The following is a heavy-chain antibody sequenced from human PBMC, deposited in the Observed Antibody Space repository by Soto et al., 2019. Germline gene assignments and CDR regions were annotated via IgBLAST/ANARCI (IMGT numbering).Heavy chain of an antibody. Sequence: ASVKVSCKTSGYTFSTSGISWVRQAPGQGLEWVGWIRPDNGNTKSAQRLQGRVTLTTDTSASTAYMELRSLTSDDTAMYYCARDTESNRYNDWGQGTLVTVSS. J-gene: IGHJ1*01. CDR1: GYTFSTSG. V-gene: IGHV1-18*01. CDR3: ARDTESNRYND. D-gene: IGHD1-20*01. CDR2: IRPDNGNT.